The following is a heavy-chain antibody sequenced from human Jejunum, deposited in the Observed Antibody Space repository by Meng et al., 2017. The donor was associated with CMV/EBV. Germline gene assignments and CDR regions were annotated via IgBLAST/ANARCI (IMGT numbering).Heavy chain of an antibody. D-gene: IGHD4-17*01. CDR3: AKDLKPDGAWDFDS. CDR2: IIQSSGA. Sequence: DVQIMESGGDLVQPGGSLRLSCGASGFTFSAYSMAWVRPAPGKGLEWVAGIIQSSGANHADSVKGRFTISRDNSKSTVYLQMNSLRAEDTAVYYCAKDLKPDGAWDFDSWGQGTLVTVSS. V-gene: IGHV3-23*01. J-gene: IGHJ4*02. CDR1: GFTFSAYS.